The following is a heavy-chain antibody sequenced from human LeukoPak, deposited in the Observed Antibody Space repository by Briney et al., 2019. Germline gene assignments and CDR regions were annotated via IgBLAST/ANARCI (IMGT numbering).Heavy chain of an antibody. J-gene: IGHJ4*02. V-gene: IGHV4-34*01. Sequence: SETLSLTCAVYGGSFSGYYWSWIRQPPGKGLEWIGEINHSGSTNCNPSLKSRVTISVDTSKNQFSLKLSSVTAADTAVYYCARHRSVFGPDYWGQGTLVTVSS. CDR2: INHSGST. CDR3: ARHRSVFGPDY. D-gene: IGHD2-21*01. CDR1: GGSFSGYY.